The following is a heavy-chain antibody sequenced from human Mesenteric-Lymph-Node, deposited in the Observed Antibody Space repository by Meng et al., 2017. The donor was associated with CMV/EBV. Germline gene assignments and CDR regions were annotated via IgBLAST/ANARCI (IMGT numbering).Heavy chain of an antibody. CDR2: INWNGGST. CDR1: GFTFDDYG. J-gene: IGHJ1*01. CDR3: GRDINPGGLEH. V-gene: IGHV3-20*04. D-gene: IGHD3-10*01. Sequence: GESLKISCAASGFTFDDYGMSWVRQAPGKGLEWVSGINWNGGSTGYADSVKGRFTISRDNAKNSLYLQMNSLRPEDTALYYCGRDINPGGLEHWGQGTLVTVSS.